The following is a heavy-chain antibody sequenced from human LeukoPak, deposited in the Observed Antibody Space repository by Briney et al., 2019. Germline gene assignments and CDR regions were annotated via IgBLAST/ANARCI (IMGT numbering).Heavy chain of an antibody. CDR1: GFTFSNYG. CDR2: ISSGSSYI. D-gene: IGHD3-22*01. Sequence: GGSLRLSCAASGFTFSNYGIAWVRQAPGKGLEWVSSISSGSSYIYYADSVKGRFTISRDNAKNSLYLQMNSLRAEDTAVYYCARTFSDYDSSGYYYTLDYWGQGTLVTVSS. CDR3: ARTFSDYDSSGYYYTLDY. V-gene: IGHV3-21*01. J-gene: IGHJ4*02.